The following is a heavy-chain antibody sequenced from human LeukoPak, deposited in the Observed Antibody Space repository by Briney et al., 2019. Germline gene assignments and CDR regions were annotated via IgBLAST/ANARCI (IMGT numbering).Heavy chain of an antibody. CDR2: INHSGST. D-gene: IGHD3-10*01. V-gene: IGHV4-34*01. CDR3: ARGPRYYYGSGRIDY. CDR1: GGCLSGYY. Sequence: SETLSLTCAVYGGCLSGYYWSWIRQPPGKGLEWIGEINHSGSTNYNPSLKSRVTISVDTSKNQFSLKLSSVTAADTAVYYCARGPRYYYGSGRIDYWGQGTLVTVSS. J-gene: IGHJ4*02.